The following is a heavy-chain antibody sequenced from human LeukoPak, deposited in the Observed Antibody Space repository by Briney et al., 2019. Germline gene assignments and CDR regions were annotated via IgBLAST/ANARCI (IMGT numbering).Heavy chain of an antibody. J-gene: IGHJ4*02. V-gene: IGHV1-8*01. CDR2: MSPNSGDT. CDR1: RYTFTSYD. D-gene: IGHD7-27*01. Sequence: ASVKVSCKASRYTFTSYDFNWVRQATGQRPEWMGWMSPNSGDTGYAQKFQDRVTMTRNTSISTAYMELSSLRSDDTAVYYCARGPPNWGYDYWGPGTLVTISS. CDR3: ARGPPNWGYDY.